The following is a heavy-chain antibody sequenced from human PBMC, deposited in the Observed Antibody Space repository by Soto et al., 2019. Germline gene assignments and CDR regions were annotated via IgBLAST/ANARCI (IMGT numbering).Heavy chain of an antibody. CDR1: GFDFNTYG. Sequence: QVPSVESGGGVVQPGRSLRLSCAASGFDFNTYGLHWVRQAPGKGLEWVAAISFDGGSQYYADSVKGRFTVSRDKSNSTLYLEMNGLGAEDTSTYFCAKDSSVTAAGSGGWFDPWGPGTLVIVSS. V-gene: IGHV3-30*18. J-gene: IGHJ5*02. CDR2: ISFDGGSQ. CDR3: AKDSSVTAAGSGGWFDP. D-gene: IGHD6-13*01.